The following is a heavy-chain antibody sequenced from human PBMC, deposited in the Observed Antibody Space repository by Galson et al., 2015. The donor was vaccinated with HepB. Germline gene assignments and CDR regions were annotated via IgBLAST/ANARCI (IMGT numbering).Heavy chain of an antibody. CDR2: IKHDGNEK. V-gene: IGHV3-7*01. CDR1: GFTFSSCW. D-gene: IGHD3-22*01. J-gene: IGHJ4*02. CDR3: ASYNPIVKYFDY. Sequence: SLRLSCAASGFTFSSCWMSWVRQAPGRGLEWVANIKHDGNEKYYVDSVKGRFTISRDNAKNSLYLQVNSLRAEDTAVYYCASYNPIVKYFDYWGQGTLVTVSS.